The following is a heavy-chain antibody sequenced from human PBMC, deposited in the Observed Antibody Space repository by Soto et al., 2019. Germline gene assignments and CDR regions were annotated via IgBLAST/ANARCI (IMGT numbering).Heavy chain of an antibody. D-gene: IGHD3-22*01. CDR2: IYYSGST. CDR3: ASSRNGQYFDSRSFFYHF. V-gene: IGHV4-39*01. CDR1: GGSISSSSYF. J-gene: IGHJ4*02. Sequence: SETLSLTCTVSGGSISSSSYFWGWIRQPPGKGLEWIGSIYYSGSTYYNPSLKSRVTIFVDTSKNQFSLKLSSVNAADTAVYYCASSRNGQYFDSRSFFYHFWGQGTLVTVSS.